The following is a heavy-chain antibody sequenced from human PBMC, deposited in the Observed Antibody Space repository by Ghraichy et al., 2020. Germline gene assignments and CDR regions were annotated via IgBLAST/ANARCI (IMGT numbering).Heavy chain of an antibody. CDR3: ARVRSYSSSCAVDY. D-gene: IGHD6-13*01. Sequence: GGSLRLSCAASGFTFSSYWMSWVRQAPGKGLEWVANIKQDGSEKYYVDSVKGRFTISRDNAKNSLYLQMNSLRAEDTAVYYCARVRSYSSSCAVDYWGQGTLVAFSS. J-gene: IGHJ4*02. V-gene: IGHV3-7*01. CDR1: GFTFSSYW. CDR2: IKQDGSEK.